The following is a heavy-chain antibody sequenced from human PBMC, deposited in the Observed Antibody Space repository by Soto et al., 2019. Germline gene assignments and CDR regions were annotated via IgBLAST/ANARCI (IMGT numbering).Heavy chain of an antibody. CDR1: GGTFGSYA. D-gene: IGHD6-13*01. CDR3: ASRHSSSWYWFDP. Sequence: GASVKVSCKASGGTFGSYAISWVRQAPGQGLEWMGGIIPIFSTPNYAQKFQGRVTITADESTSTAYMELSSLRSEDTAVYYCASRHSSSWYWFDPWGQGTLVTVSS. V-gene: IGHV1-69*13. J-gene: IGHJ5*02. CDR2: IIPIFSTP.